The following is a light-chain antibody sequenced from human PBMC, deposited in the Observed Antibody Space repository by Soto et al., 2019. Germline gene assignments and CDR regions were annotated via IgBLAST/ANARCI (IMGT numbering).Light chain of an antibody. CDR1: QSVYDN. J-gene: IGKJ3*01. CDR3: QQYSGSPFT. V-gene: IGKV3-20*01. CDR2: GAS. Sequence: EIVLTQSPGTLSLSPGEGATLSCRASQSVYDNLAWYQQKPGQSPRLLIYGASTRATDIPDRFSGSGSDTDFALTISRLEPEDFAVYYCQQYSGSPFTFGPGTKVNIK.